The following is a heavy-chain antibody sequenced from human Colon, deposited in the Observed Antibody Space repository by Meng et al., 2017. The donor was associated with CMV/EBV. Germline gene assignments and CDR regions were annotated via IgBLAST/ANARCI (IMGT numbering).Heavy chain of an antibody. D-gene: IGHD6-25*01. CDR3: VRDTAGAGMDI. CDR2: ISWNSQST. V-gene: IGHV3-9*01. J-gene: IGHJ6*02. Sequence: GGSLRLSCAASGFTFPEYAMHWVRQVPGKGLEWVAGISWNSQSTGYADSVKGRFTISRDNAKNTLFLQMSSLSAEDTGVYYCVRDTAGAGMDIWGQGTTVTVSS. CDR1: GFTFPEYA.